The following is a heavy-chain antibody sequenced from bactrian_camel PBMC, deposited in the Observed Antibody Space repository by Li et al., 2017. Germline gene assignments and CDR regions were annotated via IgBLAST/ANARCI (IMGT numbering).Heavy chain of an antibody. D-gene: IGHD2*01. Sequence: DVQLVESGGGSVQAGGSLRLSCAASGYTTSRYCVGWYRLPPGRAPAEREGIAAIRRSGGETWYAGSVKGRFTISKDSAKNTLYLQMNNLKPEDTAMYYCGTNKYCRGSACCNSDFSHWGQGTQVTVS. J-gene: IGHJ4*01. CDR1: GYTTSRYC. V-gene: IGHV3S59*01. CDR2: IRRSGGET. CDR3: GTNKYCRGSACCNSDFSH.